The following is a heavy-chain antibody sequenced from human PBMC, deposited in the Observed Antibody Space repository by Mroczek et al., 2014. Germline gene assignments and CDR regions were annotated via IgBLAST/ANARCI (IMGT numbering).Heavy chain of an antibody. V-gene: IGHV4-34*01. Sequence: QVQLQQWGAGLLKPSETLSLTCAVYGGSFSGYYWSWIRQPPGKGLEWIGEINHSGSTNYNPSLKSRVTISVDTSKNQFSLKLSSVTAADTAVYYCARAPQAARPFYYYYYYMDVWGKGTTVTVSS. CDR2: INHSGST. D-gene: IGHD6-6*01. CDR1: GGSFSGYY. J-gene: IGHJ6*03. CDR3: ARAPQAARPFYYYYYYMDV.